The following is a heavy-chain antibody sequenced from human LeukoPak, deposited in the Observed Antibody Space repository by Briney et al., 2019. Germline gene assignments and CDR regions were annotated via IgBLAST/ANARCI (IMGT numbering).Heavy chain of an antibody. Sequence: ASVMVSCKASGYTFTSYGISWVRQAPGQGLEWMGWISAYNGNTNYAQKLQGRVTMTTDTSTSTAYMELRSLRSDDTAVYYCARDVLLWFGELWDYWGQGTLVTVSS. D-gene: IGHD3-10*01. CDR1: GYTFTSYG. CDR2: ISAYNGNT. CDR3: ARDVLLWFGELWDY. V-gene: IGHV1-18*01. J-gene: IGHJ4*02.